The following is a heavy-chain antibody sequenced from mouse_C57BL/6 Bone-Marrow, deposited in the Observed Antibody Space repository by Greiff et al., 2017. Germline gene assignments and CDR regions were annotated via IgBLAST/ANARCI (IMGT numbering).Heavy chain of an antibody. V-gene: IGHV10-1*01. J-gene: IGHJ3*01. CDR3: VRHREGNPFAY. Sequence: EVMLVESGGGLVQPKGSLKLSCAASGFSFNTYAMNWVRQAPGKGLEWVARIRSKSNNYATYYADSVKDRFTISRDDSESMLYLQMNNLKTEDTAMYYCVRHREGNPFAYWGQGTLVTVSA. CDR2: IRSKSNNYAT. CDR1: GFSFNTYA. D-gene: IGHD2-1*01.